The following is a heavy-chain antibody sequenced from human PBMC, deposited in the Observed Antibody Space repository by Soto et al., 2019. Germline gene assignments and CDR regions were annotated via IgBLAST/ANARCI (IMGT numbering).Heavy chain of an antibody. CDR1: GGTFSSYA. Sequence: QVPLVQSGAEVKKPGSSVKVSCKASGGTFSSYAISWVRQAPGQGLEWMGGIIPIFGTANYAQKFQGRVTITADKSTSTAYMELSSLRSEDTAVYYCARGDSSGSPLRRSYYYYGMDVWGQGTTVTVSS. CDR3: ARGDSSGSPLRRSYYYYGMDV. CDR2: IIPIFGTA. V-gene: IGHV1-69*06. D-gene: IGHD1-26*01. J-gene: IGHJ6*02.